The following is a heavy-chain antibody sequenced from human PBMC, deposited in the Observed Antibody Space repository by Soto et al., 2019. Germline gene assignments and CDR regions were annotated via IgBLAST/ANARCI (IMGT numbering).Heavy chain of an antibody. J-gene: IGHJ6*02. CDR2: ISSDGSSK. Sequence: QVQLLESGGGVVQPGRSLRLSCVASGFTLTNIGMHWVRQAPGQGLEWVAVISSDGSSKYYGDSVRGRFTISRDNSKNTLFLEMNSLRSEDTAVYYCAKDRGLAESGRWSHYYYGMDVWGQGTTVTVSS. CDR1: GFTLTNIG. CDR3: AKDRGLAESGRWSHYYYGMDV. D-gene: IGHD1-26*01. V-gene: IGHV3-30*18.